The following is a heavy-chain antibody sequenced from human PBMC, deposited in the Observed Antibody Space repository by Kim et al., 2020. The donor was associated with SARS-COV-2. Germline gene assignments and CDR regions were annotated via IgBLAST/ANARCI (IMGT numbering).Heavy chain of an antibody. CDR3: ARVGQWEPRGFDY. D-gene: IGHD1-26*01. J-gene: IGHJ4*02. V-gene: IGHV3-30-3*01. CDR2: ISYDGSNK. Sequence: GGSLRLSCAASGFTFSSYAMHWVRQAPGKGLEWVAVISYDGSNKYYADSVKGRFTISRDNSKNTLYLQMNSLRAEDTAVYYCARVGQWEPRGFDYWGQGTLVTVSS. CDR1: GFTFSSYA.